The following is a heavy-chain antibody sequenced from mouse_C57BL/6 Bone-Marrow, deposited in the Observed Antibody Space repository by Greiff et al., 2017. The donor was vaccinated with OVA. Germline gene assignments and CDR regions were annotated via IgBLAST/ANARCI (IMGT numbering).Heavy chain of an antibody. CDR1: GYTFTSYW. J-gene: IGHJ2*01. CDR2: IDPSDSYT. CDR3: ARGGSTTVVATDY. Sequence: VQLKQPGAELVMPGASVKLSCKASGYTFTSYWMHWVKQRPGQGLEWIGEIDPSDSYTNYNQKFKGKSTLTVDKSSSTAYMQLSSLTSEDSAVYYCARGGSTTVVATDYWGQGTTLTVSS. V-gene: IGHV1-69*01. D-gene: IGHD1-1*01.